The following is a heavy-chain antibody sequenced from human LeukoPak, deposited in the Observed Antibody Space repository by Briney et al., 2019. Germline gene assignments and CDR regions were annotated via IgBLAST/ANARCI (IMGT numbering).Heavy chain of an antibody. CDR1: GFTFSSYS. Sequence: GGSLRLSCAASGFTFSSYSMNWVRQAPGKGLEWVSYISSSSSTIYYADSVKGRFTISRDNAKNSLYLQMNSLRAEDTAVYYCASLPRTHYGDYRGLHYYYGMDVWGQGTTVTVSS. J-gene: IGHJ6*02. V-gene: IGHV3-48*04. CDR2: ISSSSSTI. CDR3: ASLPRTHYGDYRGLHYYYGMDV. D-gene: IGHD4-17*01.